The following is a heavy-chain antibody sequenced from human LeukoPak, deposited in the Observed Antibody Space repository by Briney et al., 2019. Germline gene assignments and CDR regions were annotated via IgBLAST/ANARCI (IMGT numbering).Heavy chain of an antibody. CDR3: ARRAYTYGRSGPFDF. D-gene: IGHD5-18*01. J-gene: IGHJ4*02. CDR2: IYPGDSDV. CDR1: GYSFTTYW. Sequence: RGESLKISCKFSGYSFTTYWIGWVRQMPGKGLVWMGVIYPGDSDVKYNPPFQGQVTISVDKSTNTAYLQWSSLKASDTAIYYCARRAYTYGRSGPFDFWGQGTLVTVS. V-gene: IGHV5-51*01.